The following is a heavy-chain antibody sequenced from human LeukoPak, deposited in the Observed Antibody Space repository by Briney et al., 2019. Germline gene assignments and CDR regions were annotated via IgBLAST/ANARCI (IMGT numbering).Heavy chain of an antibody. J-gene: IGHJ5*02. CDR1: GGSIGNYY. V-gene: IGHV4-59*12. CDR2: IYYSGST. Sequence: PSETLSLTCTVSGGSIGNYYWSWIRQPPGKGLEWIGYIYYSGSTNYNPSLKSRVTISVDTSKNQFSLKLSSVTAADTAVYYCARGLRYPKYSSSFRGTNWFDPWGQGTLVTVSS. CDR3: ARGLRYPKYSSSFRGTNWFDP. D-gene: IGHD6-6*01.